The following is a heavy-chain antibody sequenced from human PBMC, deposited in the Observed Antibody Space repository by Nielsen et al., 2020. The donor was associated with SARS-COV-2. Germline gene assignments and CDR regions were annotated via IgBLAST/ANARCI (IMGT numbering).Heavy chain of an antibody. V-gene: IGHV1-3*04. CDR1: GYTFTSYA. CDR3: ARGAINYDILTGYLYGMDV. Sequence: ASVKVSCKASGYTFTSYAMHWVRQAPGQRLEWMGWINTGNGNTKYSQKFQGRVTITRGTSASTAYMELSSLRSEDTAVYYCARGAINYDILTGYLYGMDVWGQGTTVTVSS. J-gene: IGHJ6*02. D-gene: IGHD3-9*01. CDR2: INTGNGNT.